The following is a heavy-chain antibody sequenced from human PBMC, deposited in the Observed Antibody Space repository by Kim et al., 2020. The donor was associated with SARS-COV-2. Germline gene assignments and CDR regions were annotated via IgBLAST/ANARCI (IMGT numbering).Heavy chain of an antibody. CDR3: ARDGIGIVVQWGMDV. Sequence: DSVKGRFTISRDNSKNTLYLQMNSLRAEDTAVYYCARDGIGIVVQWGMDVWGQGTTVTVSS. D-gene: IGHD2-21*01. J-gene: IGHJ6*02. V-gene: IGHV3-30*07.